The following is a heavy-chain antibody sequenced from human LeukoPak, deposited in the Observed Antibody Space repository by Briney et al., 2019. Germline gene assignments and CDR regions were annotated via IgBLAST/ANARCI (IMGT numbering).Heavy chain of an antibody. CDR1: GYTFTSYY. Sequence: ASVNVSCKASGYTFTSYYMHWVRQAPGQGLEWMGIINPSGGSTSYAQKFQGRVTMTRDMSTSTVYMELSSLRSEDTAVYYCAGDRSDSSSWYGGYYYYYYMDVWGKGTTVTVSS. D-gene: IGHD6-13*01. CDR2: INPSGGST. V-gene: IGHV1-46*01. CDR3: AGDRSDSSSWYGGYYYYYYMDV. J-gene: IGHJ6*03.